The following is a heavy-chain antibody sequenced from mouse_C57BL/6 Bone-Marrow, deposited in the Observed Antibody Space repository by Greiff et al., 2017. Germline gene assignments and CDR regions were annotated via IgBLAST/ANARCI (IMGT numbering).Heavy chain of an antibody. D-gene: IGHD3-2*02. CDR3: AREAAQANYAMDY. CDR1: GYSITSGYY. CDR2: ISYDGSN. J-gene: IGHJ4*01. V-gene: IGHV3-6*01. Sequence: EVKLQESGPGLVKPSQSLSLTCSVTGYSITSGYYWNWIRQFPGNKLEWMGYISYDGSNNYNPSLKNRISITRDTSKNQFFLKLNSVTTEDTATYYCAREAAQANYAMDYWGQGTSVTVSS.